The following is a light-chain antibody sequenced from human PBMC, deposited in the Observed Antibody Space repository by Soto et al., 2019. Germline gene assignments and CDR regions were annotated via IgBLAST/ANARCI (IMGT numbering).Light chain of an antibody. CDR3: CSYTDIALDVV. CDR1: SSDIGDYDY. Sequence: QSALTQPASVSGSPGQSITISCTGTSSDIGDYDYVSWYQHLPGKAPTLLIFDVTHRPSGVYDRFSGSKSGNTASLTISGVRPEDEADYYCCSYTDIALDVVFVGGTKLTVL. V-gene: IGLV2-14*01. J-gene: IGLJ2*01. CDR2: DVT.